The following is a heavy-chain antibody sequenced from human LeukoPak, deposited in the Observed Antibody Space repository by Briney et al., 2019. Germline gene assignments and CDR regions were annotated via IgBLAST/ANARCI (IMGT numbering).Heavy chain of an antibody. J-gene: IGHJ6*03. Sequence: SETLSLTCTVSGGSISSYYWSWIRQPAGKGLEWIGRIYTSGSTNYNPSLKSRVTMSVDTSKNQFSLKVSSVTAADTAVYYCARDTLQLDRRTVPAKYYTYSMKVWAKGTPSPSP. CDR2: IYTSGST. D-gene: IGHD1-1*01. CDR1: GGSISSYY. V-gene: IGHV4-4*07. CDR3: ARDTLQLDRRTVPAKYYTYSMKV.